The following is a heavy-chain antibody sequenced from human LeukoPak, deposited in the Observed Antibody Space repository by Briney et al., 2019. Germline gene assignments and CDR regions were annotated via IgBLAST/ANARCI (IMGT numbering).Heavy chain of an antibody. J-gene: IGHJ5*02. CDR1: GGSISSGGYY. CDR3: AARGSRGWFDP. D-gene: IGHD6-25*01. Sequence: SETLSLTCTVSGGSISSGGYYWSWIRQPPGKGLEWIGYIYHSGSTYYNPSLKSRVTISVDRSKNQFSLKLSSVAAADTAVYYCAARGSRGWFDPWGQGTLVTVSS. V-gene: IGHV4-30-2*01. CDR2: IYHSGST.